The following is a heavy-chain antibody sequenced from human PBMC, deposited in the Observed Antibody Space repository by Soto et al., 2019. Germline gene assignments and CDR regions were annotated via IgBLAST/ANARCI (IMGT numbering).Heavy chain of an antibody. Sequence: QVQLVQSGAEVKKPGSSVKVSCKASGGTFSSYAISWVRQAPGQGLEWMGGIIPIFGTANYAQKFQGRVTSTADESTSTAYMELSSLSSDDTAGYYCAGAPSYSSAAGYFDYWGQGTLVTVSS. V-gene: IGHV1-69*12. D-gene: IGHD6-25*01. CDR3: AGAPSYSSAAGYFDY. CDR1: GGTFSSYA. CDR2: IIPIFGTA. J-gene: IGHJ4*02.